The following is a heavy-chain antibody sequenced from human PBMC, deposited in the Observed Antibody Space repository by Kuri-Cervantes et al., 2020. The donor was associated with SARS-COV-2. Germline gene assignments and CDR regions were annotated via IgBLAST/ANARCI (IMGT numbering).Heavy chain of an antibody. J-gene: IGHJ4*02. CDR1: GFTLSSYW. Sequence: GGSLRLSCAASGFTLSSYWMSWVRQAPGKGLEWVANIKQDGSEKYYVDSVKGRFTISRDNAKNSLYLQMNSLRAEDTAVYYCAREGFQYQLLRGAYFDYWGQGTLVTVSS. CDR2: IKQDGSEK. CDR3: AREGFQYQLLRGAYFDY. D-gene: IGHD2-2*01. V-gene: IGHV3-7*05.